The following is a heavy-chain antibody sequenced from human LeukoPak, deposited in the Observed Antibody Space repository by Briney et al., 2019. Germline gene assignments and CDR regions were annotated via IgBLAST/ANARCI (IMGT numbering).Heavy chain of an antibody. V-gene: IGHV4-39*01. CDR3: ARLRSAAGSGPSDY. J-gene: IGHJ4*02. CDR2: IYYSGGT. CDR1: GGSISSSSYY. Sequence: SETLSLTCTVSGGSISSSSYYWGWIRQPPGKGLEWIGSIYYSGGTYYNPSLKSRVTISVDTSKNQFSLKLSSVTAADTAVYYCARLRSAAGSGPSDYWGQGTLVTVSS. D-gene: IGHD6-13*01.